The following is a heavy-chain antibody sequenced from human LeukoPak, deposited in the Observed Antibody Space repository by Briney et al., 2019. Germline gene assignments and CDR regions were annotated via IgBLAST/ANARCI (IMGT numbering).Heavy chain of an antibody. CDR3: AKAGSIRFDY. CDR1: GFTFSHYS. J-gene: IGHJ4*02. Sequence: GGSLRLSCAASGFTFSHYSMNWVRQAPGKGLEWVSGISGSGRGGNTYYADSVKGRFTISRDDSKNTLYLQVNSLRAEDTAVYYCAKAGSIRFDYWGQGTLVTVSS. D-gene: IGHD1-26*01. V-gene: IGHV3-23*01. CDR2: ISGSGRGGNT.